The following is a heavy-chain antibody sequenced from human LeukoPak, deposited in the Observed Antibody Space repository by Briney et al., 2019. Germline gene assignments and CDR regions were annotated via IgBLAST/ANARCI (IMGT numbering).Heavy chain of an antibody. CDR2: ISYDGSDK. J-gene: IGHJ4*02. V-gene: IGHV3-30*03. Sequence: GGSLRLSCAASGFTFSSYAMSWVRQAPGQGLKWVAVISYDGSDKYYADSVKGRFTISRDNSKNTLYLQMNSLRAEDTAVYYCARASIAPTLYYFDYWGQGTLVTVSS. CDR3: ARASIAPTLYYFDY. CDR1: GFTFSSYA. D-gene: IGHD6-6*01.